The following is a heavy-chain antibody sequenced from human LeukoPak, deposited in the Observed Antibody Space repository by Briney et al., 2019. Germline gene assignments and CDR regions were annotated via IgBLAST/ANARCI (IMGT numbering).Heavy chain of an antibody. CDR3: TTREAGGHSSSWEASY. V-gene: IGHV3-15*01. CDR2: IKSRTDGGTT. Sequence: GGSLRLSCAASGFTFSNAWMSWVRQAPGKGLEWVGRIKSRTDGGTTDYAAPVKGRFTISRDDPKNTLYLQMNSLKTEDTAVYYCTTREAGGHSSSWEASYWGQGTLVTVSS. D-gene: IGHD6-13*01. CDR1: GFTFSNAW. J-gene: IGHJ4*02.